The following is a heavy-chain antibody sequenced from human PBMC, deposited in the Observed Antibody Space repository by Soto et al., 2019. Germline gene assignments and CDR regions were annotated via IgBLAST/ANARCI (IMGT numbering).Heavy chain of an antibody. CDR3: ARHVGVAGTRGFDY. CDR1: GTSISSNFW. CDR2: AHPSGTT. D-gene: IGHD6-19*01. Sequence: QVQLQESGPGLVKPSGTLSLTCAVSGTSISSNFWWSWVRQPPGKGLEWIGEAHPSGTTNYNPSLESRVTISVDKSNNQLSLNLNSLTAADTAVFFCARHVGVAGTRGFDYCGQGVLVAVSS. V-gene: IGHV4-4*02. J-gene: IGHJ4*02.